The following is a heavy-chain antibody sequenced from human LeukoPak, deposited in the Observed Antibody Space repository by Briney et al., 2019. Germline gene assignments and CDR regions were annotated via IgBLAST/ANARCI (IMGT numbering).Heavy chain of an antibody. J-gene: IGHJ5*02. CDR1: GFTFGDYG. CDR3: ARPGYSTDWGWFDP. CDR2: INWNGDST. Sequence: GGSLRLSCAASGFTFGDYGMSWVRQGPGKGLEWVSGINWNGDSTGYADSVKGRFTISRDNAKNTLYLQMNSLRAEDTALYYCARPGYSTDWGWFDPWGQGTLVTVSS. V-gene: IGHV3-20*04. D-gene: IGHD6-19*01.